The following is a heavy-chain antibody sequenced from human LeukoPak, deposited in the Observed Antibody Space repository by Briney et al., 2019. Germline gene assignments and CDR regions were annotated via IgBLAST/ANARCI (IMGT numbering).Heavy chain of an antibody. D-gene: IGHD4-17*01. Sequence: GRSLRLSCAASGFTFSSYAMHWVRQAPGKGLEWVAVISYDGSTKYYADSVKARFTISRDNSKNTLYLQMNSLRPDDTAVYYCAREIFDGDYNYYYGMDVWGQGTTVTVSS. CDR3: AREIFDGDYNYYYGMDV. V-gene: IGHV3-30-3*01. J-gene: IGHJ6*02. CDR1: GFTFSSYA. CDR2: ISYDGSTK.